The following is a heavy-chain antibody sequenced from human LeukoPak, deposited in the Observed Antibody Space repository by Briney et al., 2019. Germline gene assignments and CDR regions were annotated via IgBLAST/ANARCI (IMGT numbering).Heavy chain of an antibody. J-gene: IGHJ3*02. Sequence: PSETLSLTCTVSGGSLSTYYWSWIRQPPGKGLEWIGYIYYSGNSNYNPSLKSRVTMPLDTSKNQFSLKLNSVTAADTAVYYCVRRVAVRGFYGFDIWGQGAMVTVSS. V-gene: IGHV4-59*12. CDR3: VRRVAVRGFYGFDI. D-gene: IGHD6-6*01. CDR2: IYYSGNS. CDR1: GGSLSTYY.